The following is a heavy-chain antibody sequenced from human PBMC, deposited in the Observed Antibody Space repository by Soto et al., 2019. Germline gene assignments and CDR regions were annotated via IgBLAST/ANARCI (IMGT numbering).Heavy chain of an antibody. Sequence: GGSLRLSCAASGFTVSSNYMSWVRQAPGKGLEWVSSISGSGGNTYYADSVRGRFTISRDNTKNTLYLQMNSLRAEDTAIYYCVKARAAGGFDYWGQGTLVTVSS. J-gene: IGHJ4*02. CDR1: GFTVSSNY. CDR3: VKARAAGGFDY. CDR2: ISGSGGNT. D-gene: IGHD3-10*01. V-gene: IGHV3-23*01.